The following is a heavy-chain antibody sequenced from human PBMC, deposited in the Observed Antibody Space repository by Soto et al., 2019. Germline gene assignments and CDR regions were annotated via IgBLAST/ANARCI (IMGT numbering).Heavy chain of an antibody. V-gene: IGHV1-69*10. CDR3: ARGTGTKLIYYYYGRDV. Sequence: SVKVSCKASGGTFSSYAISWVRQAPGQGLEWMGGINPIVGSTNYAQKFQGRVTITRDKSASTAYMELTSLRSEDTAVYYCARGTGTKLIYYYYGRDVGGKGTTVTVSS. CDR2: INPIVGST. J-gene: IGHJ6*04. CDR1: GGTFSSYA. D-gene: IGHD1-1*01.